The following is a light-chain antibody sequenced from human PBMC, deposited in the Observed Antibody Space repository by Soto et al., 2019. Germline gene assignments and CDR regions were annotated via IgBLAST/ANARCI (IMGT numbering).Light chain of an antibody. CDR3: QQYNSYNT. J-gene: IGKJ2*01. CDR2: KAS. V-gene: IGKV1-5*03. Sequence: DIQMTQSPSTLSASVGDRVTITCRASQSISSWLAWYQQKPGKAPKLLIYKASSLESGVPSRFSGSGSGTEFTLTISSLQPDDFANYYCQQYNSYNTFGQGTKVDIK. CDR1: QSISSW.